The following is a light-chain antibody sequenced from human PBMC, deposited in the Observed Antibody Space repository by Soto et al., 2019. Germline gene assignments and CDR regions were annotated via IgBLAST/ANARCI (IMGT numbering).Light chain of an antibody. CDR3: SSYTTSSTLV. Sequence: QSVLTQPASVSGSPGQSITISCTGTSSDVGGYNFVSWYQQLPDKAPKLIIYDVTNRPSGVSNRFSGSKSGNTASLTISGLQAEDEADYYCSSYTTSSTLVFGGGTKLTVL. J-gene: IGLJ2*01. CDR1: SSDVGGYNF. CDR2: DVT. V-gene: IGLV2-14*01.